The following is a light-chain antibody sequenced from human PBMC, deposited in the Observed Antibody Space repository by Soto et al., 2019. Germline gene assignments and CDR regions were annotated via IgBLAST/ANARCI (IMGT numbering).Light chain of an antibody. CDR2: GAS. CDR3: QQSYDVRLS. V-gene: IGKV1-39*01. J-gene: IGKJ4*01. Sequence: DIQMTQSPSSLSADVGDRVTITCRASQSLSDYLNWYQQKPGKAPNLLIHGASTLQSGVPSRFSGGGSGTEFTLTISSLQPEDCATYYCQQSYDVRLSFGGWTKV. CDR1: QSLSDY.